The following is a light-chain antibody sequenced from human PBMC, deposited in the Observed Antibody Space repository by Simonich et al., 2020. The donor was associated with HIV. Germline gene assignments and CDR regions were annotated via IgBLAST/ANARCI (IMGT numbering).Light chain of an antibody. CDR2: YAS. CDR3: QQYNNWPPIT. J-gene: IGKJ5*01. V-gene: IGKV3-15*01. CDR1: QNIAGN. Sequence: IVITQSPATLSVSPGERATLSCRASQNIAGNLAWYQQKPGQAPRLLNYYASTRATGVPARFSGSGFGTDFTLTISSMQSEDFAVYYCQQYNNWPPITFGQGTRLEIK.